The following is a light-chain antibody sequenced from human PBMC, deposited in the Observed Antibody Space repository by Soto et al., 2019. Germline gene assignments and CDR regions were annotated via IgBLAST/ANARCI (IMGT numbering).Light chain of an antibody. CDR3: SSYTSSSIL. Sequence: LTQPASVSGSPGQSITISCTGTSSDVGSYNYVSWYQQHPGKAPKLMIYEVRDRPSGISSRFSGSKSGNTASLTISGLQTEDEADYYCSSYTSSSILFGTGTKVTVL. V-gene: IGLV2-14*01. CDR1: SSDVGSYNY. CDR2: EVR. J-gene: IGLJ1*01.